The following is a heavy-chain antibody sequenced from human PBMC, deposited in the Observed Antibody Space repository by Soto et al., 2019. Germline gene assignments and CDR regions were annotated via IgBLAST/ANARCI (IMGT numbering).Heavy chain of an antibody. CDR3: ARDLTTLGTPGDDFDY. CDR2: INTDGSTT. D-gene: IGHD4-4*01. CDR1: GFTFSNYW. J-gene: IGHJ4*02. V-gene: IGHV3-74*01. Sequence: EVRLVESGGGLVQPGGSLRLSCAASGFTFSNYWMHWVRQAPGKGLVWISRINTDGSTTSYADSVKGRFTISRDNAKNTLFLQMNSLRAEDTAVYYCARDLTTLGTPGDDFDYWGQGTLATVSS.